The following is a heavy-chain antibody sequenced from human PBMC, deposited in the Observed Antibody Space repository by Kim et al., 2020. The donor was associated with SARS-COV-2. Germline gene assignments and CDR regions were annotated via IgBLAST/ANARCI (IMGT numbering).Heavy chain of an antibody. V-gene: IGHV3-30*04. CDR3: ARDGNPRYNWNYSFAFDI. CDR2: ISYDGSNK. D-gene: IGHD1-7*01. CDR1: GFTFSSYA. J-gene: IGHJ3*02. Sequence: GGSLRLSCAASGFTFSSYAMHWVRQAPGKGLEWVAVISYDGSNKYYADSVKGRFTISRDNSKNTLYLQMNSLRAEDTAVYYCARDGNPRYNWNYSFAFDIWGQGTMVTVSS.